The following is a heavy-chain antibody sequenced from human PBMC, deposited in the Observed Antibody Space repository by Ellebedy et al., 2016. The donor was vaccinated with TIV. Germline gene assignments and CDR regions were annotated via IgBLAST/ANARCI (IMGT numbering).Heavy chain of an antibody. D-gene: IGHD2-2*01. CDR1: GYTFTSYG. J-gene: IGHJ4*02. V-gene: IGHV1-18*01. CDR2: ISAYNGNT. CDR3: ARDLEGYCSSTSCYGFGRLDY. Sequence: AASVKVSCKASGYTFTSYGISWVRQAPGQGLEWMGWISAYNGNTNYAQKFQGWVTMTRDTSISTAYMELSRLRSDDTAVYYCARDLEGYCSSTSCYGFGRLDYWGQGTLVTVSS.